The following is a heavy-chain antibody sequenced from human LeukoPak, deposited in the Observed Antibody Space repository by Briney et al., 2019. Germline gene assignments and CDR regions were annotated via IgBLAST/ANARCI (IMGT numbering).Heavy chain of an antibody. D-gene: IGHD3-3*01. J-gene: IGHJ4*02. CDR2: INPNSGGT. Sequence: ASVKVSCKASGYTFTCYYMHWVRQAPGQGLEWMGWINPNSGGTNYAQKFQGRVTMTRDTSISTAYMELSRLRSDDTAVYYCARDKDFWSGYHFDYWGQGTLVTVSS. CDR3: ARDKDFWSGYHFDY. CDR1: GYTFTCYY. V-gene: IGHV1-2*02.